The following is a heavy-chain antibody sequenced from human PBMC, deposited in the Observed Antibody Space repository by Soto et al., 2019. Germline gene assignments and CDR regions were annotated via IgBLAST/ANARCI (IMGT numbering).Heavy chain of an antibody. CDR2: MFYSGRS. J-gene: IGHJ4*02. V-gene: IGHV4-59*01. Sequence: SETLSLTCTVSGASMIDYYGSLVRQTPGKGLEWIGYMFYSGRSNYNPSLKSRVAISVDTSKNQISLKLRSVTAADTAVYYCVRSGHSFGGVVWGQGSLVTVSS. D-gene: IGHD3-16*01. CDR3: VRSGHSFGGVV. CDR1: GASMIDYY.